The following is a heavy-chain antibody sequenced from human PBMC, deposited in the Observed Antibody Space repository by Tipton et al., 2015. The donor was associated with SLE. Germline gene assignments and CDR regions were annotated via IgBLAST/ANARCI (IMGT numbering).Heavy chain of an antibody. CDR3: ARGRELRY. V-gene: IGHV3-48*01. CDR2: ISSSSSTI. J-gene: IGHJ4*02. Sequence: GSLRLSCAASGFTFSSYSMNWVRQAPGKGLEWVSYISSSSSTIYYADSVKGRFTISRDNAKNSLYLQMNSLRAEDTAVYYCARGRELRYWGQGTLVTVSS. CDR1: GFTFSSYS. D-gene: IGHD1-26*01.